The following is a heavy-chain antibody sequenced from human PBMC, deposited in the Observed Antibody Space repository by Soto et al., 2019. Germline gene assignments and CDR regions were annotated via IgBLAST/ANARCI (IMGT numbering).Heavy chain of an antibody. CDR3: ARERGGYSSSWYDFDI. CDR2: ISSSSSYI. D-gene: IGHD6-13*01. V-gene: IGHV3-21*01. Sequence: GGSLRLSCAASGFTFSSYSMNWVRQAPGKGLEWVSSISSSSSYIYYADSVKGRFTISRDNAKNSLYLQMNSLRAEDTAVYYCARERGGYSSSWYDFDIWGQGTMVTVSS. CDR1: GFTFSSYS. J-gene: IGHJ3*02.